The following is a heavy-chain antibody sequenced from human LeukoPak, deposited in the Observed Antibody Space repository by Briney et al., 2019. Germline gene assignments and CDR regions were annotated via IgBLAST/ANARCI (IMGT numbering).Heavy chain of an antibody. J-gene: IGHJ4*02. CDR3: GKGSSSGWSGDYFDY. V-gene: IGHV3-23*01. Sequence: GGSLRLSCAASGFTVSSIYMSWVRQAPGKGLEWVSTISGSGGSTYYADSVKGRFTISRDNSKNTLSLQMSSLRVEDTAVYYCGKGSSSGWSGDYFDYWGQGTLVTVSS. CDR2: ISGSGGST. D-gene: IGHD6-19*01. CDR1: GFTVSSIY.